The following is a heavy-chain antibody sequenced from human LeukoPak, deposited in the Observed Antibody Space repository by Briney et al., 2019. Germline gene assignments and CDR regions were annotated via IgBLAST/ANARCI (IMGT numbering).Heavy chain of an antibody. CDR3: AGASPIVVVPDNWFDP. D-gene: IGHD2-2*01. V-gene: IGHV1-2*02. Sequence: ASVKVSCKASGYTFTGYYMHWVRQAPGQGLEWMGWINPNSGGTNYAQKFQGRVTMTRDTSISTAYMELSRLRSDDTAVYYCAGASPIVVVPDNWFDPWGQGTLVTVSS. CDR1: GYTFTGYY. CDR2: INPNSGGT. J-gene: IGHJ5*02.